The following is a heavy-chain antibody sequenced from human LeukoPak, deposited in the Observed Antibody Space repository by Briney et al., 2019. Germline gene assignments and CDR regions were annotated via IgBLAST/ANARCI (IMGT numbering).Heavy chain of an antibody. Sequence: SETLSLTCAAYGGSFSGYYWSWIRQPPGKGLEWIGEINHSGSTNYNPSLKSRVTISVDTSKNQFSLKLSSVTAADTAVYYCARVGYITMIVDYWGQGTLVTVSS. V-gene: IGHV4-34*01. CDR3: ARVGYITMIVDY. D-gene: IGHD3-22*01. J-gene: IGHJ4*02. CDR2: INHSGST. CDR1: GGSFSGYY.